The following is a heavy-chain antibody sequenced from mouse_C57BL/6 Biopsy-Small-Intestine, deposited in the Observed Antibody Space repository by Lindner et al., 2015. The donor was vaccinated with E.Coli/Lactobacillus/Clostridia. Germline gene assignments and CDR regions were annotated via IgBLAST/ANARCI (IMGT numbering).Heavy chain of an antibody. Sequence: VQRXRSRGGGLVKPGGSLKLSCAASGFTFSDYGMHWVRQAPEKGLEWVASISSGSSTIYYADTVKGRFTISRDNAKNTLFLQMTSLRSEDTAMYYCATGNYGGDYFDYWGQGTTLTVSS. CDR2: ISSGSSTI. J-gene: IGHJ2*01. CDR3: ATGNYGGDYFDY. CDR1: GFTFSDYG. D-gene: IGHD2-1*01. V-gene: IGHV5-17*01.